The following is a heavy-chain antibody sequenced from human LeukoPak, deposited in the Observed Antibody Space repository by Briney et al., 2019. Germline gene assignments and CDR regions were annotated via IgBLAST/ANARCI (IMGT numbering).Heavy chain of an antibody. CDR1: GFSVSSKY. D-gene: IGHD3-10*01. CDR2: IKSKTDGGTT. J-gene: IGHJ4*02. CDR3: TLPWGSGSYYDY. V-gene: IGHV3-15*01. Sequence: GGSLRLSCAASGFSVSSKYMNWVRQAPGKGLEWVGHIKSKTDGGTTDYAAHVKGRFTISRDDSKNTLFLQMNSLKTEDTAVYYCTLPWGSGSYYDYWGQGTLVTVSS.